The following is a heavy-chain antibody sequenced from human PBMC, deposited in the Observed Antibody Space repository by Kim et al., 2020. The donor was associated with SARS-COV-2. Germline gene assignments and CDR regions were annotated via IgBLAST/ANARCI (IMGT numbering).Heavy chain of an antibody. V-gene: IGHV3-64D*06. CDR1: GFTFSSYS. CDR3: VTFGSCYYYYVMAD. CDR2: ISSNGGST. J-gene: IGHJ6*02. Sequence: GGSLRLSCSASGFTFSSYSMHWVRQAPGNGLEWVSAISSNGGSTSYADPMKGRFTISRYNSKNTLYLQRSILVAEDTAVSYDVTFGSCYYYYVMADCG. D-gene: IGHD3-10*01.